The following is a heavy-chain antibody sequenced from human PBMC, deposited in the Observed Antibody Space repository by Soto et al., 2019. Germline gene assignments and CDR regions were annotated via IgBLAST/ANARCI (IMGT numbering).Heavy chain of an antibody. CDR3: ARVVPQNYDILTGYPTYYYDYGMDV. J-gene: IGHJ6*02. Sequence: QVQLQESGPGLVKPSETLSLTCTVSGGSISSYYWSWIRQPPGKGLEWVGYIYYSGSTNYNPSLKSRVTISVDTSKIQFSLKLSSVTAADTAVYYCARVVPQNYDILTGYPTYYYDYGMDVWGQGTTVTVSS. D-gene: IGHD3-9*01. CDR2: IYYSGST. V-gene: IGHV4-59*01. CDR1: GGSISSYY.